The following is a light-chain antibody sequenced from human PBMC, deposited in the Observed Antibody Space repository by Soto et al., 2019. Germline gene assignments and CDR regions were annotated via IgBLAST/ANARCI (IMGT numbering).Light chain of an antibody. J-gene: IGKJ4*01. V-gene: IGKV3-11*01. CDR3: QLRSKLAFT. Sequence: EIVLTQSPATLSLSPGERASLSCMASQSVSSYLAWYQQKPGQAPRLLIYDASNRATGIPARFSGSGSGTVLTVTISCVRPEDFAVYYCQLRSKLAFTVGGGTKVEIK. CDR2: DAS. CDR1: QSVSSY.